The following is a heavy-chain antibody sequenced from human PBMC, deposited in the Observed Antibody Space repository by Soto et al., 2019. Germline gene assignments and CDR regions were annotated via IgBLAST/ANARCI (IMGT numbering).Heavy chain of an antibody. D-gene: IGHD7-27*01. V-gene: IGHV3-21*01. J-gene: IGHJ4*02. CDR1: GFTFSSYS. CDR3: ARSGSRDFHNWGIGQSIDY. Sequence: GGSLRLSCAASGFTFSSYSMNWVRQAPGKGLEWVSSISSSSSYIYYADSVKGRFTISRDNAKNSLYLQMNSLRAEDTAVYYCARSGSRDFHNWGIGQSIDYWGQGTLVTVSS. CDR2: ISSSSSYI.